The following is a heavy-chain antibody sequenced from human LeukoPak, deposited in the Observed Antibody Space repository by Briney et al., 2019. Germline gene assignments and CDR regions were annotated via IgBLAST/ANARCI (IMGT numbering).Heavy chain of an antibody. CDR3: ARDRFRVVGPTQVYFDY. D-gene: IGHD1-26*01. CDR2: ISYDGSNK. CDR1: GFTFSYYT. Sequence: AGRSLRLSCAASGFTFSYYTMHWVRQAPGKGLEWVAVISYDGSNKYYADSVKGRFTISRDNSKNTLYLQMNSLSAEDTAVYYCARDRFRVVGPTQVYFDYWGQGTLVTVSS. J-gene: IGHJ4*02. V-gene: IGHV3-30-3*01.